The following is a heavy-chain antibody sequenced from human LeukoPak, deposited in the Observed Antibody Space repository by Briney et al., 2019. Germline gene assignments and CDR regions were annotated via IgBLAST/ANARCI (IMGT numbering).Heavy chain of an antibody. CDR3: ARHPDIPVIRRRFDP. J-gene: IGHJ5*02. D-gene: IGHD1-14*01. CDR2: IYYKGAT. V-gene: IGHV4-59*08. CDR1: GGSISGYY. Sequence: SETLSLTCTVSGGSISGYYWSWIRQPPGKGLEWVGYIYYKGATLYSPSLTGRVTISVDTSKNQFSLELTSVTAADTAIYYCARHPDIPVIRRRFDPWGPGTRVTVSS.